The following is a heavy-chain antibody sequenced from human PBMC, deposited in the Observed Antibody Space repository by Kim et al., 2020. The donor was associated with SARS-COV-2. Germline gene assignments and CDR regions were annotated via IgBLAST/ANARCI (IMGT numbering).Heavy chain of an antibody. J-gene: IGHJ5*02. CDR1: GFTFSSYG. CDR2: IWYDGSNK. V-gene: IGHV3-33*06. CDR3: AKDGSVYCGGDCAYNWFDP. Sequence: GGSLRLSCAASGFTFSSYGMHWVRQAPGKGLEWVAVIWYDGSNKYYADSVKGRFTISRDNSKNTLYLQMNSLRAEDTAVYYCAKDGSVYCGGDCAYNWFDPWGQGTLVTVSS. D-gene: IGHD2-21*02.